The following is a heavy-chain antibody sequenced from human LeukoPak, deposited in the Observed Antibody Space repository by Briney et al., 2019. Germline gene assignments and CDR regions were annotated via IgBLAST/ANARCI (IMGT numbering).Heavy chain of an antibody. CDR1: GGSISRYY. CDR3: ARLKLPYFDY. Sequence: KPSETLSLTCTVSGGSISRYYWSWIRQPPGKGLEWIGYIYYSGSTNYNPSLKSRVTISVDTSKNQFSLKLSSVTAADTAVYYCARLKLPYFDYWGQGTLVTVSS. D-gene: IGHD2-15*01. J-gene: IGHJ4*02. V-gene: IGHV4-59*01. CDR2: IYYSGST.